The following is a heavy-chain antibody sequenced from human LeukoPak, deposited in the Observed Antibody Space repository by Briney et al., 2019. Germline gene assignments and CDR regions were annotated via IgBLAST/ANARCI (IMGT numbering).Heavy chain of an antibody. Sequence: SETLSLTCTVSGGSISSYYWSWIRQPPGKGLEWIGYIYYSGSTNYNPSLKSRVTISVDTSKNLFSLKLSSVTAADTAVYYCARSDGRNWYSYYGMDVWGQGTMVTVSS. V-gene: IGHV4-59*08. CDR3: ARSDGRNWYSYYGMDV. J-gene: IGHJ6*02. CDR1: GGSISSYY. CDR2: IYYSGST. D-gene: IGHD4-23*01.